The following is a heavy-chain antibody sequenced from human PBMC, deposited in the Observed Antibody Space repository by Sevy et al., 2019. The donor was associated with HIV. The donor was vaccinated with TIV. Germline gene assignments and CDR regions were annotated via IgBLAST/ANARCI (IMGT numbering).Heavy chain of an antibody. CDR3: ARDKYYDFWSGYSEYYFDY. CDR2: ISAYNGNT. Sequence: ASVKVSCKASGYTFTSYGISWVLQAPGQGLEWMGWISAYNGNTNYAQKLQGRVTMTTDTSTSTAYMELRSLRSDDTAVYYCARDKYYDFWSGYSEYYFDYWCQGTLVTVSS. D-gene: IGHD3-3*01. J-gene: IGHJ4*02. CDR1: GYTFTSYG. V-gene: IGHV1-18*01.